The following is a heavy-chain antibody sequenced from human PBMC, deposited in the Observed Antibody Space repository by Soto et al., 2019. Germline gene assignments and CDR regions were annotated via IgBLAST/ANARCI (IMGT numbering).Heavy chain of an antibody. D-gene: IGHD3-16*02. Sequence: SGPTLVKPTQTLTLTCTFSGFSLTPSGVGVGWIRQPPGKALEWLALIYWDDDKRYSPSLKSRLTITKDTSENHVVLTMTNMDPVDTATYFCAHVFNSNSGSYRYFDYWGQGTLVTVSS. J-gene: IGHJ4*02. CDR1: GFSLTPSGVG. CDR2: IYWDDDK. V-gene: IGHV2-5*02. CDR3: AHVFNSNSGSYRYFDY.